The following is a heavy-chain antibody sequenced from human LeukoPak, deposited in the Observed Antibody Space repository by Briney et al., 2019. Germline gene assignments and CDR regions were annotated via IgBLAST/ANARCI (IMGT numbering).Heavy chain of an antibody. CDR1: GFTFLSYN. V-gene: IGHV3-21*01. Sequence: GGSLRLSCAASGFTFLSYNMNWVRQAPGKGLEWVSSISSTSSSYIYYADSVKGRFTISRDNAKNSLYLQMNSLRAEDTAVYYCARNGAPVVTAITPYHYYMDVWGKGTTVTVSS. CDR3: ARNGAPVVTAITPYHYYMDV. D-gene: IGHD2-21*02. J-gene: IGHJ6*03. CDR2: ISSTSSSYI.